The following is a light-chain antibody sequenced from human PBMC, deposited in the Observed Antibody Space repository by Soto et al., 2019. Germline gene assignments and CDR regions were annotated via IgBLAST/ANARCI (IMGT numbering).Light chain of an antibody. J-gene: IGLJ1*01. CDR1: SSDVGNYNY. CDR3: SSYTSATTYV. CDR2: DVS. Sequence: QSVLTQPASVSGSPGQSITISCTGTSSDVGNYNYDSWYQQYPGEAPKVIIYDVSHRPAGVSNRFSGSKSGNTASLTISGLQTQDEADYYCSSYTSATTYVFGTGTKVTVL. V-gene: IGLV2-14*01.